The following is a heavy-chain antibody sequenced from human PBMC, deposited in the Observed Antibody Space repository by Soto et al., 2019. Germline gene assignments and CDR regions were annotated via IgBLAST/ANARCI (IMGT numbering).Heavy chain of an antibody. D-gene: IGHD6-19*01. CDR3: VRGGWKLFDY. Sequence: QVQLQESGPGLVKPSETLSLTCTVSGGSISSYYWSWIRQPPGKGLVWIGYFYYSGSTNYNPSLKSRPTRAVDTSKNQFSLKLSSVTAADTAVYYCVRGGWKLFDYWGQGTLVTVSS. CDR2: FYYSGST. V-gene: IGHV4-59*01. CDR1: GGSISSYY. J-gene: IGHJ4*02.